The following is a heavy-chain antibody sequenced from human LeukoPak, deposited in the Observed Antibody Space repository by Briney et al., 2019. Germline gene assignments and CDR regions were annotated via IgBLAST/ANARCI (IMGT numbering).Heavy chain of an antibody. CDR1: GFTFSSYA. Sequence: GGSLRLSCAASGFTFSSYAMSWVRQAPGKGLEWVSAISGSGGSTYYADSVKGRFTISRDNSKNTLFLQMNSLRAEDTAVYYCAKVVVTAILYYYYALDVWGQGTTVTVSS. V-gene: IGHV3-23*01. CDR3: AKVVVTAILYYYYALDV. CDR2: ISGSGGST. J-gene: IGHJ6*02. D-gene: IGHD2-21*02.